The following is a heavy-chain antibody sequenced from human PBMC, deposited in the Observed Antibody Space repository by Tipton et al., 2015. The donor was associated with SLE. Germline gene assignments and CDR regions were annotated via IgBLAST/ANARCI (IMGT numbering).Heavy chain of an antibody. Sequence: GLVKPSKTLSLTCTVSGDSISSSSSYWGWIRQPPGKGLEWIGYIYYSGSTNYNPSLKSRVTISVDTSKNQFSLKLTSVTAADTAVYYCARWIVGLGYNLGYYFDSWGQGTLVTVSS. CDR2: IYYSGST. CDR1: GDSISSSSSY. J-gene: IGHJ4*02. D-gene: IGHD5-24*01. V-gene: IGHV4-61*05. CDR3: ARWIVGLGYNLGYYFDS.